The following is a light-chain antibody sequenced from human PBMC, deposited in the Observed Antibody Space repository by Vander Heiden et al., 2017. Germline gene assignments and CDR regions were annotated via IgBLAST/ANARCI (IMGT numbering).Light chain of an antibody. CDR2: RNN. J-gene: IGLJ1*01. CDR1: SSNIGSND. Sequence: QSVLTQPPSASGTPGQRVTISCSGSSSNIGSNDVYWYQQLPGTAPKLRIYRNNQRPSGGPDRFSGSKSGTSASPAISGLRSEDEADYDCAAWDDSLSGLYVFGTGTKVTVL. V-gene: IGLV1-47*01. CDR3: AAWDDSLSGLYV.